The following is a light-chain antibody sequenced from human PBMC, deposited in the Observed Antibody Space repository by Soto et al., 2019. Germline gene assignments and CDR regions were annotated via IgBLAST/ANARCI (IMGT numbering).Light chain of an antibody. Sequence: QSVLTQPRSVSGPPGQSVTISCTGTSSDVGDYNSVSWYQQQPDKAPKLIIYDVNKRPSGVPDRFSGSKSGNTASLTISGLQAEDEADYQCSSCAGTYRHVLFGGGTKVTVL. CDR3: SSCAGTYRHVL. J-gene: IGLJ2*01. CDR2: DVN. CDR1: SSDVGDYNS. V-gene: IGLV2-11*01.